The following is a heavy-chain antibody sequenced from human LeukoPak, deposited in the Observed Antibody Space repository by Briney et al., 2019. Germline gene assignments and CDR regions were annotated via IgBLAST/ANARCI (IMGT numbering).Heavy chain of an antibody. CDR1: GFTVSSNY. CDR2: IYSGGST. CDR3: ARGNYDEYYFDY. V-gene: IGHV3-66*01. J-gene: IGHJ4*02. D-gene: IGHD1-7*01. Sequence: SGGSLRLSCAASGFTVSSNYMSWVRQAPGKGLEWVSVIYSGGSTYYADSVKGRFTISRDNSKNTLYLQMNSLRAEDTAVYYCARGNYDEYYFDYWGQGTLVTVSS.